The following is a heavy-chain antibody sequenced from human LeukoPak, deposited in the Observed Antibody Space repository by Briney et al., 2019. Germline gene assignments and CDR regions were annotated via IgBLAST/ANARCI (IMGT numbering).Heavy chain of an antibody. Sequence: PSETLSLTCGVSGGSFSEYYWSWIRQSPGKGLEWIGEINDSEGTTYNPSFKSRVTISVDTSNNQFSLNLTSVTAADTAIYYCARGSGGEGGTVFYYYFLDVWGEGTTVTVSS. V-gene: IGHV4-34*01. J-gene: IGHJ6*03. D-gene: IGHD3-16*01. CDR1: GGSFSEYY. CDR3: ARGSGGEGGTVFYYYFLDV. CDR2: INDSEGT.